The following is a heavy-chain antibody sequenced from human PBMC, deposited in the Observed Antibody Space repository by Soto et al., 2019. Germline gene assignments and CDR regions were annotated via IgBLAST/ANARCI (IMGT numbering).Heavy chain of an antibody. Sequence: QVQLVESGGGLVKPGGSLRLSCAASGFTFSDYYMPWIRQAPGKGLEWVSFISSSGSSISYADSVKGRFTISRDNARKSLYLQLSSLRAADTAVYFCARKRYGGSTFDYWGQGALVTVSS. J-gene: IGHJ4*02. V-gene: IGHV3-11*01. CDR1: GFTFSDYY. D-gene: IGHD4-17*01. CDR2: ISSSGSSI. CDR3: ARKRYGGSTFDY.